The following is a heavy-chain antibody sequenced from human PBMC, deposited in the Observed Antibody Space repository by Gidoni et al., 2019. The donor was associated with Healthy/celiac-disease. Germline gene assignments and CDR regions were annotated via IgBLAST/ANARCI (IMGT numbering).Heavy chain of an antibody. V-gene: IGHV3-21*01. CDR2: ISSSSSYI. J-gene: IGHJ6*02. Sequence: EVQLVESGGGLVKPGGSLRLSCAASGFTFSSYSMNWVRQAPGKGLEWVSSISSSSSYIYYADSVKGRFTISRDNAKNSLYLQMNSLRAEDTAVYYCARASIAAEVVDMDVWGQGTTVTVSS. CDR3: ARASIAAEVVDMDV. D-gene: IGHD6-25*01. CDR1: GFTFSSYS.